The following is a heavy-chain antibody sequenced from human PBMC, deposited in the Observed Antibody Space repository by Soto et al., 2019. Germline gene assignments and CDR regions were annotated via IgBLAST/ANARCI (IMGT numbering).Heavy chain of an antibody. V-gene: IGHV3-30*03. CDR1: GFTFSDYG. D-gene: IGHD6-19*01. J-gene: IGHJ4*02. CDR2: ISFDGSDT. CDR3: AIGTPVARQWLGY. Sequence: QVQLVESGGGVVQPERSLRLSCAASGFTFSDYGMHWVRQAPGKGLEWVAAISFDGSDTYYVGSVKGRFTISRDNSMNTLYLQMSSLRAEDMAVYYCAIGTPVARQWLGYWGQGTLVTVSS.